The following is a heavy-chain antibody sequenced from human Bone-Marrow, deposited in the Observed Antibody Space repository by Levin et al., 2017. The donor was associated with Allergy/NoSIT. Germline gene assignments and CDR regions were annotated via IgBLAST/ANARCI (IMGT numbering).Heavy chain of an antibody. CDR1: GASISSLF. CDR2: ISYTGNA. V-gene: IGHV4-59*11. J-gene: IGHJ4*02. Sequence: SETLSLTCAVSGASISSLFWNWIRQPPGRGLEWVGYISYTGNANYNPSLKSRVAISIDTSKNQFSLRLSSLTAADTAVYYCARGGGSSSSSQDLDFWGQGTLVTVSS. CDR3: ARGGGSSSSSQDLDF. D-gene: IGHD3-16*01.